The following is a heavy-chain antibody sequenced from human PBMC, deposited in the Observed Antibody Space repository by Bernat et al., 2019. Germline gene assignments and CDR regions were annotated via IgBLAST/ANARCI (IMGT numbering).Heavy chain of an antibody. V-gene: IGHV3-30*18. Sequence: QVQLVESGGGVVQPGRSLRLSCAASGFTFSSHGMHWVRQAPGKGLEWVAVILYDGSNKYYVDSVKGRFTISRDNSKNTLYLQMNSLRAEDTAVYYCAKVLYSGRYPYYGMDVWGQGTTVTVSS. CDR3: AKVLYSGRYPYYGMDV. J-gene: IGHJ6*02. CDR2: ILYDGSNK. D-gene: IGHD1-26*01. CDR1: GFTFSSHG.